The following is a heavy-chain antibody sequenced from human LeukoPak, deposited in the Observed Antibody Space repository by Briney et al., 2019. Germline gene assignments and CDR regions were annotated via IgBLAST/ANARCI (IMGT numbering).Heavy chain of an antibody. D-gene: IGHD2-8*01. J-gene: IGHJ6*03. CDR2: INPSGGST. V-gene: IGHV1-46*01. Sequence: ASVKVSCKASGYTFTSYYMHWVRQAPGQGLEWMGIINPSGGSTSYAQKFQGRVTMTRGTSTSTVYMELSSLRSEDTAVYYCARTNVAYYYYYYMDVWGKGTTVTVSS. CDR1: GYTFTSYY. CDR3: ARTNVAYYYYYYMDV.